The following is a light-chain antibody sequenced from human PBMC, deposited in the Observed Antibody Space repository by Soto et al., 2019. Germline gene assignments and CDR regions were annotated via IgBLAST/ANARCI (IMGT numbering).Light chain of an antibody. V-gene: IGKV1-5*03. J-gene: IGKJ4*01. CDR2: KAS. CDR3: QQYKSYPVT. CDR1: QSISSW. Sequence: DIQMTQSPSTLSASVGDRVTITCRASQSISSWLAWYQQKPGKAPNFLIYKASSLESGVPSRFSGSGSGTEFTLTISSLQPDDFATCYCQQYKSYPVTFGGGTKVDIK.